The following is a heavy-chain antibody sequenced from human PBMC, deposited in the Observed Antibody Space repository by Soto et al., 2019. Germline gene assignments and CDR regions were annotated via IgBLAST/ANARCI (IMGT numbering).Heavy chain of an antibody. J-gene: IGHJ6*02. D-gene: IGHD3-3*01. Sequence: GGSLRLSCAASGFTFSSYWMSWVRQAPGKGLEWVANIKQDGSEKYYVDSVKGRFTISRDNAKNSLYLQMNSLRAEDTAVYYCARDSYYDFWSGYYMYYYGMDVWGQGTTVTV. CDR3: ARDSYYDFWSGYYMYYYGMDV. CDR1: GFTFSSYW. CDR2: IKQDGSEK. V-gene: IGHV3-7*03.